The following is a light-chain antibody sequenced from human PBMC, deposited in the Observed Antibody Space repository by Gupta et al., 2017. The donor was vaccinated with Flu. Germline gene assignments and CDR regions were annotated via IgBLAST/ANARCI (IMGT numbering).Light chain of an antibody. CDR1: HSDVGGYHF. CDR3: SSDTDANTWV. V-gene: IGLV2-14*01. CDR2: EVT. Sequence: SALTQPAPVSGSPCQSITISCSGTHSDVGGYHFVTWYQHHPGRAPKLLIYEVTKRPFEISDRFSGSKSGNTASLTISGLQPEDEADYFCSSDTDANTWVFGSGSRVTVL. J-gene: IGLJ1*01.